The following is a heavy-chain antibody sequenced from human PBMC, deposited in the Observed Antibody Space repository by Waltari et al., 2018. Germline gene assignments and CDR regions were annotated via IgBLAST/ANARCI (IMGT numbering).Heavy chain of an antibody. J-gene: IGHJ6*02. Sequence: QVQLVQSGSELKKPGASVKVSCKASGYTFTSYAMNWVRQAPGQGLEWMGWINTNTGNPMYAQGFTGRFVFSLDTSVSTAYLQISSLKAEDTAVYYCARVDIVVVPAATIYYYYGMDVWGQGTTVTVSS. D-gene: IGHD2-2*03. V-gene: IGHV7-4-1*02. CDR3: ARVDIVVVPAATIYYYYGMDV. CDR1: GYTFTSYA. CDR2: INTNTGNP.